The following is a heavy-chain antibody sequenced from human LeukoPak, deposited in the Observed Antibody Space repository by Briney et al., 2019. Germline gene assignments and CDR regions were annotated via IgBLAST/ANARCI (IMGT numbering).Heavy chain of an antibody. V-gene: IGHV4-39*01. J-gene: IGHJ4*02. D-gene: IGHD6-13*01. CDR1: GGSISSSSYY. CDR2: IYYSGST. CDR3: ARRAAAAGTWDY. Sequence: PSETLSLTCTVSGGSISSSSYYWGWIRQPPGKGLEWIGSIYYSGSTYYNPSLKSRVTISVDTSKNQFSLKLSSVTAADTAAYYCARRAAAAGTWDYWGQGTLVTVSS.